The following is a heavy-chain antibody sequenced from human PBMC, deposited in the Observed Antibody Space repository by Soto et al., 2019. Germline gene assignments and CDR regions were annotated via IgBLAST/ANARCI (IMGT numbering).Heavy chain of an antibody. J-gene: IGHJ5*02. CDR1: GFTFSTYG. CDR2: IWSDGSDK. CDR3: ARDFESCPFDP. V-gene: IGHV3-33*01. Sequence: QVQLVESGGGVVQPGRSLRLSCAASGFTFSTYGMHWVRQAPGKGLEWVAVIWSDGSDKYYADSVQGRFTISRDNSKNTLYLQMNSLRADDTALYYCARDFESCPFDPWGQGTLVTVSS.